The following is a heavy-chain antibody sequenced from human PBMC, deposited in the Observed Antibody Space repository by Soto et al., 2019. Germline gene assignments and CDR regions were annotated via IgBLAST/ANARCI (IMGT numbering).Heavy chain of an antibody. D-gene: IGHD2-15*01. CDR3: AGTRGYCSGGSCPTVVDY. Sequence: SETLSLTCAVSGYSISSSNWWGWIRQPPGKGLEWIGYIYYSGTTYYNPSLKSRVTISVDTSKNQFSLKLSSVTAADTAVYYCAGTRGYCSGGSCPTVVDYWGQGTLVTVSS. V-gene: IGHV4-28*01. CDR2: IYYSGTT. CDR1: GYSISSSNW. J-gene: IGHJ4*02.